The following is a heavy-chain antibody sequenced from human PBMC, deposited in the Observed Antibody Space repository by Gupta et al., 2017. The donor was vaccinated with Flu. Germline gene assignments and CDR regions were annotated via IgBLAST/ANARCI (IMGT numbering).Heavy chain of an antibody. V-gene: IGHV3-23*01. CDR2: ISASGAGT. CDR1: GFSFRSYA. D-gene: IGHD5-18*01. CDR3: ARGSATYGYLFEY. Sequence: EVQLLESGGGLVQPGGSLRLSGAASGFSFRSYAMSWVRQSPGKGLEWVSTISASGAGTYYADSVKGRFTSSRDSSKNMMYLQMNSLRAEDTAVYYCARGSATYGYLFEYWGQGTLVTVSS. J-gene: IGHJ4*02.